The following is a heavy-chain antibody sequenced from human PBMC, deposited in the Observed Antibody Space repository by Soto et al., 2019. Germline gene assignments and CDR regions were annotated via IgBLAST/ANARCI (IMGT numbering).Heavy chain of an antibody. D-gene: IGHD3-3*01. Sequence: SVKVSCKASGGTFSSYAISWVRQAPGQGLEWMGGIIPIFGTANYAQKFQGRVTITADESTSTAYMELSSLRSEDTAVYYCAREAYDFWSGPGGKDYYYYGMDVWGQGTTVTLSS. J-gene: IGHJ6*02. V-gene: IGHV1-69*13. CDR1: GGTFSSYA. CDR3: AREAYDFWSGPGGKDYYYYGMDV. CDR2: IIPIFGTA.